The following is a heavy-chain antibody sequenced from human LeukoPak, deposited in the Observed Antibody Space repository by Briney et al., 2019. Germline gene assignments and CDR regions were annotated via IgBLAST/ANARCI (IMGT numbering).Heavy chain of an antibody. CDR3: ARVGSSALFDY. CDR2: IYYSGST. Sequence: PSQTLSLTCTVSGFSISSGDYYWSWLRQPPGKGLEWIGYIYYSGSTYYNPSLKSRVTISVDTSKNQFSLKLSSVTAADTAVYYCARVGSSALFDYWGQGTLVTVSS. J-gene: IGHJ4*02. D-gene: IGHD2-2*01. V-gene: IGHV4-30-4*01. CDR1: GFSISSGDYY.